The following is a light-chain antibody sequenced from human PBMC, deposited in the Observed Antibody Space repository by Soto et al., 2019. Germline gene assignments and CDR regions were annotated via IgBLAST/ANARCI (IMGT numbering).Light chain of an antibody. CDR1: QSVSSSY. Sequence: EIVLMQSPGTLSLSPGERATLSCRASQSVSSSYLAWYQQKPGQAPRLLIYGVSRRATGIPDRFSGSGSGTDFTLTITRLEPEDFAVYYCQQYGSSRTFGQGTKVEIK. J-gene: IGKJ1*01. CDR3: QQYGSSRT. CDR2: GVS. V-gene: IGKV3-20*01.